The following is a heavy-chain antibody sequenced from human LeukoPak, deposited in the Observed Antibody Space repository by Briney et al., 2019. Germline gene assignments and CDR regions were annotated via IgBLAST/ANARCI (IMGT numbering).Heavy chain of an antibody. CDR3: AKGELRFKEFDY. V-gene: IGHV1-46*01. J-gene: IGHJ4*02. CDR2: INPSGCST. D-gene: IGHD3-3*01. CDR1: GYTFTSYY. Sequence: ASVKVSCKASGYTFTSYYMHWVRQAPGQGLEWMGIINPSGCSTSYAQKFQGRVTMTRDTSTSTVYMELSSLSSEDTAVYYCAKGELRFKEFDYWGQGTLVTVSS.